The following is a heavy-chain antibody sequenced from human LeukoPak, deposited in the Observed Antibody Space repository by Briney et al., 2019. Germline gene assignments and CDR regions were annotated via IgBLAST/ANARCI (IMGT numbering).Heavy chain of an antibody. CDR2: ISSSGRYI. Sequence: GGSLRLSCAASGFTFSSYAMSWVRQAPGKGLEWVSYISSSGRYIYYADSVKGRFTISRDNAKNSLYLQMNSLRAEDTAVYYCARDYSTVTTFFDYWGQGTLVTVSS. CDR3: ARDYSTVTTFFDY. J-gene: IGHJ4*02. V-gene: IGHV3-21*01. CDR1: GFTFSSYA. D-gene: IGHD4-17*01.